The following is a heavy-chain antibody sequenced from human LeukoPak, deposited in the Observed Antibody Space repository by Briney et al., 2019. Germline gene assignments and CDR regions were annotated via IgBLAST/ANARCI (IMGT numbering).Heavy chain of an antibody. CDR1: GFTVSNNY. J-gene: IGHJ4*02. Sequence: GGSLRLSCAASGFTVSNNYMSWVRQAPGKGLEWVSIIYDGGRTYYADPVRGGFTTSSRNSKKTLYLQEKSLRAEDTPGYYCAEAHAWFGEGGLSSSSPFDYWGQGTLVTVSS. D-gene: IGHD3-10*01. CDR3: AEAHAWFGEGGLSSSSPFDY. V-gene: IGHV3-53*04. CDR2: IYDGGRT.